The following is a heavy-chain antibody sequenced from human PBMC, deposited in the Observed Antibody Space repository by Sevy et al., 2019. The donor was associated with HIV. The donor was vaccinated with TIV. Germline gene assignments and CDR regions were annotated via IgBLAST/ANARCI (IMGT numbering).Heavy chain of an antibody. D-gene: IGHD3-16*01. Sequence: GGSLRLSCAASGFDFSDYYMNWIRQTPGKGLEWISYIRVSSSAKYYTDSVKGRFAISRDNARNSLYLQMNSLRVEDTAVYVCVGRRYSPAYSWSYHFDYWGQGALVTVSS. CDR2: IRVSSSAK. V-gene: IGHV3-11*01. J-gene: IGHJ4*02. CDR3: VGRRYSPAYSWSYHFDY. CDR1: GFDFSDYY.